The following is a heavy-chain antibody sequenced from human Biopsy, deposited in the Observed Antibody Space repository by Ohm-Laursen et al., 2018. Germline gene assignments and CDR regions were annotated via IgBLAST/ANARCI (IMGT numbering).Heavy chain of an antibody. CDR2: ITSGGSTT. J-gene: IGHJ6*02. CDR1: GFTFSDYY. V-gene: IGHV3-11*01. CDR3: ARDVEGFYSHAMDV. Sequence: GSLRLSRSASGFTFSDYYMSWIRQAPGKGLEWVSYITSGGSTTDYADSVKGRFTISRDNAKSSLFLQMNSLRAEDTAVYYCARDVEGFYSHAMDVWGQGTTVTVSS. D-gene: IGHD2-15*01.